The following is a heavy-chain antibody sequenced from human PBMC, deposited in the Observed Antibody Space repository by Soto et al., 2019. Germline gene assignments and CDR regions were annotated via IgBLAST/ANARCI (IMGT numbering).Heavy chain of an antibody. V-gene: IGHV1-18*01. D-gene: IGHD6-19*01. J-gene: IGHJ4*02. CDR3: ARDRSSGWFLY. CDR1: GYTFSSYG. Sequence: QVQLVQSGGEVKKPGASVKVSCKASGYTFSSYGISWVRQAPGQGLEWMGWISAYNGNTNYAQKLQGRVTMTTEKSTSTAYMELRSLRSDDTAVYCCARDRSSGWFLYWGQGTLVIVSS. CDR2: ISAYNGNT.